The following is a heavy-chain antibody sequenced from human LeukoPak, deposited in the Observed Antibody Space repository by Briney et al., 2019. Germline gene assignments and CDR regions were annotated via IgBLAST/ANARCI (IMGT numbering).Heavy chain of an antibody. CDR3: ARRVVVVVAATDYFDY. D-gene: IGHD2-15*01. J-gene: IGHJ4*02. Sequence: PSETLSLTCAVSGYSISNGYYWGWIRQPPGKGLEWIGSIYHSGSTYYNPSLKSRVTISVDTSKNQFSLKLSSVTAADTAVYYCARRVVVVVAATDYFDYWGQGTLVTVSS. CDR2: IYHSGST. CDR1: GYSISNGYY. V-gene: IGHV4-38-2*01.